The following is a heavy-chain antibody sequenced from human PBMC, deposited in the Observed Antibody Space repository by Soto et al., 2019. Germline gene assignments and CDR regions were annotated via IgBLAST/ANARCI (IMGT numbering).Heavy chain of an antibody. Sequence: PGGSLRLSCAASGFTFSSYAMSWVRQAPGKGLEWVSAISGSGGSTYYADSVKGRFTISRDNSENTLYLQMNSLRAEDTAVYYCAKAPHKYYYDSSGFGAFDIWGQGTMVTVSS. D-gene: IGHD3-22*01. CDR1: GFTFSSYA. J-gene: IGHJ3*02. V-gene: IGHV3-23*01. CDR2: ISGSGGST. CDR3: AKAPHKYYYDSSGFGAFDI.